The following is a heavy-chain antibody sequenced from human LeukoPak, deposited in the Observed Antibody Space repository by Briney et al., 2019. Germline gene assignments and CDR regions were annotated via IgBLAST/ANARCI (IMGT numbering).Heavy chain of an antibody. J-gene: IGHJ6*04. V-gene: IGHV4-39*01. CDR3: ARGFSRSNNHYYHSNTRDKRIITTDV. Sequence: SETLSLTCTVSGGSISSSSYYWGWIRQPPGKGLEWIGSIYYSGSTYYNPSLKSRVTISVDTSKNQFSLKLSSVTAADTAVYYCARGFSRSNNHYYHSNTRDKRIITTDVWGKGTTVTVSS. D-gene: IGHD3-22*01. CDR1: GGSISSSSYY. CDR2: IYYSGST.